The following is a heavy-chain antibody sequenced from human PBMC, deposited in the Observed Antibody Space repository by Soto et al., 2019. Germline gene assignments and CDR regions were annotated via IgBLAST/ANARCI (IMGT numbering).Heavy chain of an antibody. CDR3: ARERGELSLSLRFDP. CDR1: GYTFTSYY. D-gene: IGHD3-16*02. CDR2: INPSGGST. V-gene: IGHV1-46*01. J-gene: IGHJ5*02. Sequence: ASVKVSCKASGYTFTSYYMHWVRQAPGQGLEWMGIINPSGGSTSYAQKFQGRVTMTRDTSTSTVYMELSSLRSEDTAVYYCARERGELSLSLRFDPWGQGTLVTVSS.